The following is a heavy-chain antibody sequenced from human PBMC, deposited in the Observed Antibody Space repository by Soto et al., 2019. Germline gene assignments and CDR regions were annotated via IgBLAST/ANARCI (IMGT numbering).Heavy chain of an antibody. V-gene: IGHV4-4*07. D-gene: IGHD3-16*02. Sequence: QVQLQESGPGLVKPSETLSLTCTVSGGSISSYYWSWIRQPAGKGLEWIGRIYTSGSTNYNPSLKSRVPMSVDTSKNQFSLKLSSVTAADTAVYYCARDSHTFGGVIVIIADAFDIWGQGTMVTVSS. J-gene: IGHJ3*02. CDR3: ARDSHTFGGVIVIIADAFDI. CDR1: GGSISSYY. CDR2: IYTSGST.